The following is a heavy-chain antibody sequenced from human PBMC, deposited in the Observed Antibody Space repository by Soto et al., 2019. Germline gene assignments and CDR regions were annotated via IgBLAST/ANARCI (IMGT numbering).Heavy chain of an antibody. D-gene: IGHD3-16*02. Sequence: EVQLVESGGGLVQPGESLRLSCAASGFTFSSFNMHWVRQAPGKGLEWVSYISASSTTVYYADSVKGRFTISRDNAKNSLYLHMNSLRDEDTAVYYCARIYRRDGNKYADYWGQGTLVTVSS. J-gene: IGHJ4*02. V-gene: IGHV3-48*02. CDR2: ISASSTTV. CDR3: ARIYRRDGNKYADY. CDR1: GFTFSSFN.